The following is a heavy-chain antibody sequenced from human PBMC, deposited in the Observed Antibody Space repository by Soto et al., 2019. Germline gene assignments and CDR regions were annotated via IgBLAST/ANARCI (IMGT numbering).Heavy chain of an antibody. J-gene: IGHJ4*02. CDR2: ISDTSSSK. V-gene: IGHV3-21*01. D-gene: IGHD6-19*01. CDR3: ARERGSWYYFDY. CDR1: GFTFRSYG. Sequence: EVQLVESGGGLVKPGGSLRLSCAASGFTFRSYGMNWVRQAPGKGLEWVSSISDTSSSKYYADSVKGRFTISRDNAKNSLYLQMNSLRAEDTAVYYCARERGSWYYFDYWGQGTLVTVSS.